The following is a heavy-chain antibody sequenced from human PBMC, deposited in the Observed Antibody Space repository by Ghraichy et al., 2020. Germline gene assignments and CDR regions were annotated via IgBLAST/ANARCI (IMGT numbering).Heavy chain of an antibody. CDR1: GFTFSSYS. CDR3: ARGGGGSYSSPFDY. D-gene: IGHD1-26*01. V-gene: IGHV3-21*01. J-gene: IGHJ4*02. CDR2: ISSSSYI. Sequence: GGSLRLSCAASGFTFSSYSMNWVRQAPGKGLEWVSSISSSSYIYYADSVKGRFTISRDNAKNSLYLQMNSLRAEDTAVYYCARGGGGSYSSPFDYWGQGTLVTVSS.